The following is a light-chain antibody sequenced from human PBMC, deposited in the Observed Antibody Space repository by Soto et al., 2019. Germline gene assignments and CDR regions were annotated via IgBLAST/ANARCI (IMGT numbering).Light chain of an antibody. CDR2: GAS. V-gene: IGKV3-15*01. CDR1: QSVSSN. Sequence: EIVMTQSPATLSVSPGERATLSCRASQSVSSNLAWYQQKPGQAPRLRIYGASTRTTGIPARFSGSGSGTEFTLTISSLQSEDFPVYYCQQYNNWPPITFGQGTRLEIK. CDR3: QQYNNWPPIT. J-gene: IGKJ5*01.